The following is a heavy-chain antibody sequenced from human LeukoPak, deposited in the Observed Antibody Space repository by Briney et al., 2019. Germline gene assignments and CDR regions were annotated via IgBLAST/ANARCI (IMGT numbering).Heavy chain of an antibody. CDR2: ISAYNGNT. CDR1: GYTFTSYG. J-gene: IGHJ6*02. CDR3: ARGVGNTAMVYPLYGMDV. V-gene: IGHV1-18*01. D-gene: IGHD5-18*01. Sequence: GASVKVSCKASGYTFTSYGISWVRQALGQGLEWMGWISAYNGNTNYAQKLQGRVTMTTDTSTSTAYMELRSLRSDDTAVYYCARGVGNTAMVYPLYGMDVWGQGTTVTVSS.